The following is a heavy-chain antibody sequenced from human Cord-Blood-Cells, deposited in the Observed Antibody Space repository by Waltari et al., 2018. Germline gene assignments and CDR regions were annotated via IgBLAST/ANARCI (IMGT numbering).Heavy chain of an antibody. D-gene: IGHD7-27*01. CDR2: IYYSGRT. CDR3: ARDTKLTGDAFDI. J-gene: IGHJ3*02. V-gene: IGHV4-59*11. CDR1: GGSISSHY. Sequence: QVQLQESGPGLVKPSETLSLTCTVSGGSISSHYWSWIRQPPGKGLEWIGYIYYSGRTNYTPSLKIRVTISVDTSKNQFSLKLSSVTAADTAVYYCARDTKLTGDAFDIWGQGTMVTVSS.